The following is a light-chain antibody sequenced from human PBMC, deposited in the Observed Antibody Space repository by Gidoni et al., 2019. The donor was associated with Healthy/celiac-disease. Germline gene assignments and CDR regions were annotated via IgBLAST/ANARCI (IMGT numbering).Light chain of an antibody. CDR2: GAS. CDR1: QRVSSSY. CDR3: QQYCSSRYT. J-gene: IGKJ2*01. Sequence: EIVLTQSPGTLSLSPGERATLSCRASQRVSSSYLSWYQQKPGQAPRLLIYGASSRATGIPNRFSGSGSGTDFTLTISRLEAEDFAVYYCQQYCSSRYTFGQGTKLEIK. V-gene: IGKV3-20*01.